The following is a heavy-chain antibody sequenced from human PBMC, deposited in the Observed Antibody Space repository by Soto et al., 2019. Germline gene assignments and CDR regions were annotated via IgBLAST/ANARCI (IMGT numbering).Heavy chain of an antibody. D-gene: IGHD3-22*01. CDR2: ISYDGSNK. J-gene: IGHJ6*02. CDR3: ARNRGYYDSSGYYYYYYGMDV. Sequence: PGGSLRLSCAASGFTFSSYAMHWVRQAPGKGLEWVAVISYDGSNKYYADYVKGRFTISRDNSKNTLYLQMNSLRAEDTAVYYCARNRGYYDSSGYYYYYYGMDVWGQGT. CDR1: GFTFSSYA. V-gene: IGHV3-30-3*01.